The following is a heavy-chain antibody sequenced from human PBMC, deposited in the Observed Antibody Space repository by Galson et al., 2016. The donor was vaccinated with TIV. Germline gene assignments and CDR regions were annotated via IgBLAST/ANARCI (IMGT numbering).Heavy chain of an antibody. CDR2: IDPDSGTT. V-gene: IGHV1-2*04. J-gene: IGHJ4*02. Sequence: SVKVSCKASGYTFRNYGITWIRQAPGQGLEWMGWIDPDSGTTNYAQKFQGWVTMTRDTSVATASMELSRLTSEDTAVYYCALVTPRIFNWGQGTLVTVSS. D-gene: IGHD4-23*01. CDR3: ALVTPRIFN. CDR1: GYTFRNYG.